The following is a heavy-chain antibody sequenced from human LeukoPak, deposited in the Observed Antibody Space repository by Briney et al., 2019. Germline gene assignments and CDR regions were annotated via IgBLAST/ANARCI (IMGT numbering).Heavy chain of an antibody. CDR3: ARPFIGLNPVGAFDI. J-gene: IGHJ3*02. V-gene: IGHV4-39*01. CDR2: IYYSGST. D-gene: IGHD4-23*01. Sequence: TSETLSLTCTVSGGSISSSSYYWSWIRQPPGKGLEWIGSIYYSGSTYYNPSLKSRVTISVDTSKNQFSLKLSSVTAADTAVYYCARPFIGLNPVGAFDIWGQGTMVTVSS. CDR1: GGSISSSSYY.